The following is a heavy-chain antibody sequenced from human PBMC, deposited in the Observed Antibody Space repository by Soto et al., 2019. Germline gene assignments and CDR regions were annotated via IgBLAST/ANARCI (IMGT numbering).Heavy chain of an antibody. V-gene: IGHV4-39*01. CDR3: ARLRYCSGGSCYEKPAYYFDY. D-gene: IGHD2-15*01. J-gene: IGHJ4*02. Sequence: SETLSLTCTVSGGSISSSSYYWGWIRQPPGKGLEWIGSIYYSGSTYYNPSLKSRVTISVDTSKNQFSLKLSSVTAADTAVYYCARLRYCSGGSCYEKPAYYFDYWGQGTLVTVSS. CDR1: GGSISSSSYY. CDR2: IYYSGST.